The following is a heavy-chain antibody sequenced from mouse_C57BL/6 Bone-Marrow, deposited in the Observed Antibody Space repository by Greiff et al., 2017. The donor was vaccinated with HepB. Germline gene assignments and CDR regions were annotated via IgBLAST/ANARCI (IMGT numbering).Heavy chain of an antibody. CDR2: IYPGSGST. CDR3: ASQGIYYGSPYAMDY. Sequence: QVQLKQPGAELVKPGASVKMSCKASGYTFTSYWITWVKQRPGQGLEWIGDIYPGSGSTNYNEKFKSKATLTVDTSSSTAYMQLSSLTSEDSAVYYCASQGIYYGSPYAMDYWGQGTSVTVSS. CDR1: GYTFTSYW. J-gene: IGHJ4*01. V-gene: IGHV1-55*01. D-gene: IGHD2-1*01.